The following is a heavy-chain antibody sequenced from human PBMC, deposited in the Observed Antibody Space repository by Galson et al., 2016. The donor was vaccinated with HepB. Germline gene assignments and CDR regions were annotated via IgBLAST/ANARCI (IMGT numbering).Heavy chain of an antibody. CDR1: GFSLDTRGMC. D-gene: IGHD6-19*01. CDR3: AQPSSGGFAY. J-gene: IGHJ4*02. CDR2: IDWADEK. Sequence: PALVKPTQTLTLSCRLSGFSLDTRGMCVSWVRQPPGKALEWLAAIDWADEKSFRSSLQTRLSISKDTSGINVVLTMTNMDPVDTGTYYCAQPSSGGFAYWGQGTLGTVSS. V-gene: IGHV2-70*20.